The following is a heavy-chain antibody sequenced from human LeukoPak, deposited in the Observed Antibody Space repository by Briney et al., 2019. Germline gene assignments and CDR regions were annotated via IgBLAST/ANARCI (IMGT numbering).Heavy chain of an antibody. CDR1: GVSISSYY. D-gene: IGHD6-13*01. Sequence: SETLSLTCTVSGVSISSYYWSWIRQPPGKGLEWIGNVYYSGNTNYNPSLKSRATISRDTSKNQYSLKLSSVTAADAAVYYCARDKIAAAGYFDFWGEGTLVTVSS. V-gene: IGHV4-59*01. CDR3: ARDKIAAAGYFDF. CDR2: VYYSGNT. J-gene: IGHJ4*02.